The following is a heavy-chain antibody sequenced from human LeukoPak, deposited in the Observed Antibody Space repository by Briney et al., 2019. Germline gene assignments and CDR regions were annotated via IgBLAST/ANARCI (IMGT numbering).Heavy chain of an antibody. V-gene: IGHV4-59*01. CDR3: ARDRSPDDDYNNYGWLDP. Sequence: GSLRLSCAASGFTFSSYSMNWVRQAPGKGLEWIGYIYYSGSTNYNPSLKSRVTISVDTSKNQFSLKLSSVTAADTAVYYCARDRSPDDDYNNYGWLDPWGQGTLVTVSS. J-gene: IGHJ5*02. CDR1: GFTFSSYS. D-gene: IGHD4-11*01. CDR2: IYYSGST.